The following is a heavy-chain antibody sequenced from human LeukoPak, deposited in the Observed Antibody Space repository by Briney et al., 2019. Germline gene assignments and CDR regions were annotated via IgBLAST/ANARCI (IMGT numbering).Heavy chain of an antibody. CDR3: VVATIEDY. J-gene: IGHJ4*02. CDR2: ISGSGGST. CDR1: GFTFEDYG. D-gene: IGHD5-12*01. V-gene: IGHV3-23*01. Sequence: GGSLRLSCAASGFTFEDYGMSWVRQAPGKGLEWVSGISGSGGSTYYADSVKGRFTISRDNSKNTLYLQMNSLRAEDTAVYYCVVATIEDYWGQGTLVAVSS.